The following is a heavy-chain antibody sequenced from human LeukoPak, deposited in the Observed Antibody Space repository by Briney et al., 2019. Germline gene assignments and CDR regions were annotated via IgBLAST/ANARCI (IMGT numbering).Heavy chain of an antibody. CDR3: ARSGLIWGYCSGGSCPGEYYFDY. D-gene: IGHD2-15*01. CDR2: ISAYNGNT. V-gene: IGHV1-18*01. J-gene: IGHJ4*02. CDR1: GYTFTSYG. Sequence: AASVKVSCKASGYTFTSYGISWVRQAPGQGLEWMGWISAYNGNTNYAQKLQGRVTMTTDTSTSTAYMEVRSLRSDDTAVYYCARSGLIWGYCSGGSCPGEYYFDYWGQGTLVTVSS.